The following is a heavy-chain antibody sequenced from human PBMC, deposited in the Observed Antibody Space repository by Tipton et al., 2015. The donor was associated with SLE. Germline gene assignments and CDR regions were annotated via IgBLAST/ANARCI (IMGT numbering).Heavy chain of an antibody. CDR1: AGSISSSSYY. V-gene: IGHV4-39*07. J-gene: IGHJ3*02. Sequence: TLSLTCTVSAGSISSSSYYWGWICQPPGKVLEWIGSIYYIGSTYYNPSLQSRVTISVATSKTQFSLKLSSVTAADTAVYYCARLRSRAAQGGRRSGFDIWGQGTMVTVSS. CDR3: ARLRSRAAQGGRRSGFDI. CDR2: IYYIGST. D-gene: IGHD6-6*01.